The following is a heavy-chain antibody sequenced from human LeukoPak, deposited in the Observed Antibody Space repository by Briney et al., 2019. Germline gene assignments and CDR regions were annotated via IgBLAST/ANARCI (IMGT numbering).Heavy chain of an antibody. J-gene: IGHJ4*02. CDR1: GGSISSYY. CDR3: ARGYDSQGSFDY. Sequence: PSETLSLTCTVSGGSISSYYWSWIRQPPGKGLEWIGYIYYSGSTYYNPSLESRVTISVDTSKNQFSLKLSSVTAADTAVYYCARGYDSQGSFDYWGQGTLVTVSS. CDR2: IYYSGST. V-gene: IGHV4-59*08. D-gene: IGHD3-22*01.